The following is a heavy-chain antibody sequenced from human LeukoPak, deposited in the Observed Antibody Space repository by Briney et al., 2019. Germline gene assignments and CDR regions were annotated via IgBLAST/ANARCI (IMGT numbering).Heavy chain of an antibody. CDR2: VTSSSNDI. J-gene: IGHJ3*02. V-gene: IGHV3-48*02. CDR3: ARDHLYAFDI. Sequence: GGALRLSCAASGFAFSDYSMNWVRQAQGKGLEWVSYVTSSSNDIQYADSVKGRFTISRDNARNSLFLQMNSLRDEDTAVYYCARDHLYAFDIWGQGTTVTVSS. D-gene: IGHD3-3*02. CDR1: GFAFSDYS.